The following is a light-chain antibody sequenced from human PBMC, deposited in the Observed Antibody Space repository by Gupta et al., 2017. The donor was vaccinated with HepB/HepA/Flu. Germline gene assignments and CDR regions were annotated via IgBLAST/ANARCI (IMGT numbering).Light chain of an antibody. Sequence: IVMTQSPDSLVVSLGEKATIHGKSSQSVLYSSNNNNYLAWYQQKPGQPPKLLIYWASTRESGVPDRFSGSGSGTDFTLTISSLQAEDVAVYYCHQYYSTPHTFGQGTKLEIK. CDR1: QSVLYSSNNNNY. J-gene: IGKJ2*01. CDR2: WAS. V-gene: IGKV4-1*01. CDR3: HQYYSTPHT.